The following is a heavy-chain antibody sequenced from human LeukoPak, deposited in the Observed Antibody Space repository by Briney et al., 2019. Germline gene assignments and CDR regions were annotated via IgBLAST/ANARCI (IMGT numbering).Heavy chain of an antibody. CDR3: ARQRMEVPTALVDY. Sequence: ASVKVSCKASGYTFTNYGISWVRQAPGQGLEWMGWINTYNYNTNYAQKLQGRVAMTTDTSSSTAYMELRSLRSDDTAVYYCARQRMEVPTALVDYWGQGTLVTVSS. D-gene: IGHD2-2*01. V-gene: IGHV1-18*04. CDR2: INTYNYNT. J-gene: IGHJ4*02. CDR1: GYTFTNYG.